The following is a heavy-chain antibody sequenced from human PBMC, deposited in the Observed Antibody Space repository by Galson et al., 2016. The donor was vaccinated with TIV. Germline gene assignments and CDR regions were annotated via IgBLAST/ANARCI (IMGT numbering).Heavy chain of an antibody. Sequence: SLRLSCAASGFTFSSYNMQWVRQAPGKGLEWVGFIRYDGSNEYYADSVKGRFTISRDNPKSTLCLQMNSLRAEDTAVYYCAKGMAGYIDYWGQGILVTVSS. CDR2: IRYDGSNE. CDR3: AKGMAGYIDY. V-gene: IGHV3-30*02. D-gene: IGHD5-24*01. J-gene: IGHJ4*02. CDR1: GFTFSSYN.